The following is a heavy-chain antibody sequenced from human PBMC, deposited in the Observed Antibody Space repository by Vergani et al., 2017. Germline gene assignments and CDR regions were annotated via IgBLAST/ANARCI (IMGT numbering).Heavy chain of an antibody. CDR2: IYHSGST. V-gene: IGHV4-4*02. CDR3: ARGYYDFWSGWVLDY. CDR1: GGSISSSNW. D-gene: IGHD3-3*01. Sequence: QVQLQESGPGLVKPSGTLSLTCAVSGGSISSSNWWSWVRQPPGKGLEWIGEIYHSGSTNYNPSLQSRVTISVAKSKNQCSLKLSSVTAADTAVYYCARGYYDFWSGWVLDYWGQGTLVTVSS. J-gene: IGHJ4*02.